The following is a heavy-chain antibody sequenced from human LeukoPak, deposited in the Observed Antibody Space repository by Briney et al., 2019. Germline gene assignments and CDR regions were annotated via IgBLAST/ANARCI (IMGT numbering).Heavy chain of an antibody. Sequence: ASVKVSCKASGYTFTGYYMHWVRQAPGQGLEWMGRINPNSGGTNYAQKFRGRVTMTRDTSISTAYMELSRLRSDDTAVYYCAREVGGYKPTYYFDYWGQGTLVTVSS. V-gene: IGHV1-2*06. CDR3: AREVGGYKPTYYFDY. CDR2: INPNSGGT. J-gene: IGHJ4*02. CDR1: GYTFTGYY. D-gene: IGHD5-24*01.